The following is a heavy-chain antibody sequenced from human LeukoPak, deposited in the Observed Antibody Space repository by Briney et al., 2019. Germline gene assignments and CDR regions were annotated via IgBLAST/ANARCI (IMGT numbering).Heavy chain of an antibody. V-gene: IGHV4-39*06. CDR1: GDSITSSPYY. Sequence: SETLSLTCTVSGDSITSSPYYWGWIRQPPGKGLEWIGSIYYSGSSYYNPSLKSRVTISVDTSQNQFPLKLNSVTAADTAVYYCARDSEIYYYYMDVWGKGTTVTVSS. D-gene: IGHD3-10*01. J-gene: IGHJ6*03. CDR2: IYYSGSS. CDR3: ARDSEIYYYYMDV.